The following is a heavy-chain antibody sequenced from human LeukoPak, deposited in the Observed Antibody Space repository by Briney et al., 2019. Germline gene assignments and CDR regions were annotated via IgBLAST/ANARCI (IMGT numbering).Heavy chain of an antibody. V-gene: IGHV3-9*01. CDR1: GFTFDDYA. CDR2: ISWNSGSI. J-gene: IGHJ4*02. Sequence: GGSLRLSCAASGFTFDDYAMHWVRRAPGKGLEWVSGISWNSGSIGYADSVKGRFTISRDNAKNSLYLQMNSLRAEDTAVYYCARTAYGWLQANFDYWGQGTLVTVSS. D-gene: IGHD5-24*01. CDR3: ARTAYGWLQANFDY.